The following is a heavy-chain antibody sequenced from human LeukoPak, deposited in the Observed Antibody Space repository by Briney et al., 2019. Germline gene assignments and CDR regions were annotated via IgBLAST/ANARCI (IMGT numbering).Heavy chain of an antibody. V-gene: IGHV4-31*03. CDR1: GVSISSGGYY. J-gene: IGHJ5*02. CDR3: ARDPRTIFGVGGFDP. CDR2: IYYSGGT. Sequence: SETLSLTCTVSGVSISSGGYYWSWIRQHPGKGLEWIGYIYYSGGTYYNPSLKSRVTISVDTSKNQFSLKLSSVTAADTAVYYCARDPRTIFGVGGFDPWDQGTLVTVSS. D-gene: IGHD3-3*01.